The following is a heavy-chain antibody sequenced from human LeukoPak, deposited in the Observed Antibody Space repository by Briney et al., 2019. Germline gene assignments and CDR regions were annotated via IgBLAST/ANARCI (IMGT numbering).Heavy chain of an antibody. Sequence: GGSLRLSCATSGFTFDDYAMHWVRQAPGKGLEWVSGISWNSGSIGYADSVKGRFTISRDNAKNSLYLQMNSLRAVDTALYYCAKDYTAMVRGPDYWGQGTLVTVSS. V-gene: IGHV3-9*01. D-gene: IGHD5-18*01. CDR3: AKDYTAMVRGPDY. J-gene: IGHJ4*02. CDR1: GFTFDDYA. CDR2: ISWNSGSI.